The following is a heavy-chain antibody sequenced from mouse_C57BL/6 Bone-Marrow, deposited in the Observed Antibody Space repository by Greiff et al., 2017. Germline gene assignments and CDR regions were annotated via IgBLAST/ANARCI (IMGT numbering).Heavy chain of an antibody. J-gene: IGHJ4*01. CDR1: GYTFTDYE. V-gene: IGHV1-15*01. CDR3: TRCEIYDGYLSAMDY. CDR2: IDPETGGT. D-gene: IGHD2-3*01. Sequence: VQLQQSGAELVRPGASVTLSCKASGYTFTDYEMHWVKQTPVHGLEWIGAIDPETGGTAYNQKFKGKAILTADKSSSTAYMELRSLTSEDSAVYYCTRCEIYDGYLSAMDYWGQGTSVTVSS.